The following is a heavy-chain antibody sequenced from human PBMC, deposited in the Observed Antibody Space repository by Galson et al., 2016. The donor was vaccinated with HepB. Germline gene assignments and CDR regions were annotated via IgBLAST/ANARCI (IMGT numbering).Heavy chain of an antibody. J-gene: IGHJ4*02. CDR3: ARDPWWETAWYFDY. Sequence: SLRLSCAASGFTFSTYAIHWVRQAPGKGLEWVAVISSDGSNKYYAESVKGRFTISRDNSKNTLYLQMNSLRAEDTAVYYCARDPWWETAWYFDYWGQGTLVIVSS. D-gene: IGHD1-26*01. CDR2: ISSDGSNK. V-gene: IGHV3-30-3*01. CDR1: GFTFSTYA.